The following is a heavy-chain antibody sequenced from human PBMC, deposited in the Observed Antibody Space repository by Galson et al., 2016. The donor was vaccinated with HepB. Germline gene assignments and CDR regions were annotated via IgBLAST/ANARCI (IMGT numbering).Heavy chain of an antibody. CDR3: ARVAVTTVRGWFDP. V-gene: IGHV4-4*02. Sequence: SLRLSCAASGFTFSNYALSWVRQAPGKGLEWIGEIYHTGSTNYNPSLKSRVTISVDKSKNQFSLKLTSVTAADTALYYCARVAVTTVRGWFDPWGQGTLVTVSS. CDR1: GFTFSNYAL. D-gene: IGHD3-10*02. CDR2: IYHTGST. J-gene: IGHJ5*02.